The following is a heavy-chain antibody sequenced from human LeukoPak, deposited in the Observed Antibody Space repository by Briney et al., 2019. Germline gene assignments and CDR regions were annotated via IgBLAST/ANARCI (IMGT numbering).Heavy chain of an antibody. CDR1: GGSISSGGYY. D-gene: IGHD2-8*02. CDR2: IYYSGST. V-gene: IGHV4-31*03. J-gene: IGHJ6*02. Sequence: SETLSLTCTVSGGSISSGGYYWSWIRQHPGKGLEWIGYIYYSGSTYYNPSLKSRVTISVDTSKNQFSLKLSSVTVADTAVYYCTTGTYYYYGMDVWGQGTTVTVSS. CDR3: TTGTYYYYGMDV.